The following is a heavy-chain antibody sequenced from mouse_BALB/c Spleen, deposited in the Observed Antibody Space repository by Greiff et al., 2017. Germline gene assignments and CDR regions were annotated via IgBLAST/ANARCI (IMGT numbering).Heavy chain of an antibody. Sequence: VQLVESGPGLVAPSQSLSITCTVSGFSLSRYSVHWVRQPPGKGLEWLGMIWGGGSTDYNSALKSRLSISKDNSKSQVFLKMNSLQTDDTAMYYCAPYGNYGPAWFAYWGQGTLVTVSA. V-gene: IGHV2-6-4*01. CDR2: IWGGGST. J-gene: IGHJ3*01. CDR3: APYGNYGPAWFAY. CDR1: GFSLSRYS. D-gene: IGHD2-1*01.